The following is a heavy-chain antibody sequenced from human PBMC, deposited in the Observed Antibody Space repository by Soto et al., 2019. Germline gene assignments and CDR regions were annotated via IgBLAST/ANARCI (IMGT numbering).Heavy chain of an antibody. V-gene: IGHV3-74*01. CDR3: ARQSACDS. Sequence: EVQLVESGGGLVQPGGSLRLSCAASGFTFSSYWMHWVRQAPGKGLVWVSRINSDGSSTNYADAVEGRFTLSRDNAKNTLYLQMNSLRAEDTAVYYFARQSACDSWGQGTLVTVSS. CDR2: INSDGSST. CDR1: GFTFSSYW. J-gene: IGHJ4*02.